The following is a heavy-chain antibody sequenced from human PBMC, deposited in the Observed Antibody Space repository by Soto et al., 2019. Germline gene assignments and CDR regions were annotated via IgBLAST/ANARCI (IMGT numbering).Heavy chain of an antibody. CDR1: GFTFSSYS. V-gene: IGHV3-48*01. CDR3: ASGFPFDAFDI. CDR2: ISSSSSTI. J-gene: IGHJ3*02. Sequence: EVQLVESGGGLVQPGGSLRLSCAASGFTFSSYSMNWVRQAPGKGLEWVSYISSSSSTIYYADSVKGRFTISRDNAKNSLDLQMNSLRAEDTAVYYCASGFPFDAFDIWGQGTMVTVSS. D-gene: IGHD2-21*01.